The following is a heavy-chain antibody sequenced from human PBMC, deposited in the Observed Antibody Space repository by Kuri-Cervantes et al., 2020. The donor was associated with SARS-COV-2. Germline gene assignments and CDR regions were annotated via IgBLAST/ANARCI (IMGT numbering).Heavy chain of an antibody. D-gene: IGHD2-15*01. V-gene: IGHV3-7*01. CDR3: AKDQHGIVVVVAAVDY. Sequence: GESLKISCAASGFTFSSYWMSWVRQAPGKGLEWVVNIKQDGSEKYYVDSVKGRFTISRDNAKNSLYLQMNSLRAEDTAVYYCAKDQHGIVVVVAAVDYWGQGTLVPSPQ. J-gene: IGHJ4*02. CDR1: GFTFSSYW. CDR2: IKQDGSEK.